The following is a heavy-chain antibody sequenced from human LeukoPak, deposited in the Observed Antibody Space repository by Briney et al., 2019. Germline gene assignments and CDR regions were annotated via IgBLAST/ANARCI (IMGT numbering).Heavy chain of an antibody. V-gene: IGHV4-59*01. CDR3: ARGFYDSSGYSEPFDL. D-gene: IGHD3-22*01. J-gene: IGHJ3*01. CDR2: IHYSGST. Sequence: SETLSLTCTVSGGSISSYYWNWIRQPPGKGLEWIGYIHYSGSTDYNPSLQTRVTISLDTSKNQFSLKLGSVAAADTAVYYCARGFYDSSGYSEPFDLWGQGTMVTVSS. CDR1: GGSISSYY.